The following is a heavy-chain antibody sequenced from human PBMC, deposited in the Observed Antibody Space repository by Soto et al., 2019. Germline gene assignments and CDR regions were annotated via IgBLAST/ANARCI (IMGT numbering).Heavy chain of an antibody. Sequence: QVQLVESGGGVVQPGKSLRLSCAASGFTLSSFAMHWVRQAPGKGLEWVAVTSSDGRKKYYADSVKGRFTISRDNSKNTLDLQMSSLRADDTAVFYCARAEYTSGWYFMGIDYWGQGTLVTVSS. V-gene: IGHV3-30*04. D-gene: IGHD6-19*01. CDR3: ARAEYTSGWYFMGIDY. CDR1: GFTLSSFA. J-gene: IGHJ4*02. CDR2: TSSDGRKK.